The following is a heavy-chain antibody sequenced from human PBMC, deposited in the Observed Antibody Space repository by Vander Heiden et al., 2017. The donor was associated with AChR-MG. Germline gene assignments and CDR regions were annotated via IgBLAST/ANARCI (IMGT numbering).Heavy chain of an antibody. CDR1: GRTFSSYA. CDR3: ARGEQLASMFDY. D-gene: IGHD6-13*01. Sequence: QVQLVQSGAEVTKPGSSVKVSCKASGRTFSSYAISWVRQAPGQGLEWMGGIIPIFGTANYAQKLQGRVTITADESTSTAYMELSSLRSEDTAVYYCARGEQLASMFDYWGQGTLVTVSA. V-gene: IGHV1-69*01. CDR2: IIPIFGTA. J-gene: IGHJ4*02.